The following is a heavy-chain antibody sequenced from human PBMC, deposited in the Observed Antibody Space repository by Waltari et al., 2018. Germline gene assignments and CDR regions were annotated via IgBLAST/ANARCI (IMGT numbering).Heavy chain of an antibody. V-gene: IGHV1-2*02. J-gene: IGHJ4*02. CDR1: GYTFTGYY. D-gene: IGHD1-26*01. CDR2: INPNSGGT. Sequence: QVYLVQSGAEVKKPGASVKVSCKASGYTFTGYYMHWVRQAPGQGLEWKGWINPNSGGTNYAQNFQGRVTMTRDTSISTAYMELSRLTSDDTAVYYCTRRLLGATYHLDYWGQGTLVTVSS. CDR3: TRRLLGATYHLDY.